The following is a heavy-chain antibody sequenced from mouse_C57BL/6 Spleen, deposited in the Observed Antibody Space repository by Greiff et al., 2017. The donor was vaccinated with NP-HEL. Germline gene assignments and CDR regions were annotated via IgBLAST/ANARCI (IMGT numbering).Heavy chain of an antibody. Sequence: EVQRVESGGGLVKPGGSLKLSCAASGFTFSDYGMHWVRQAPEKGLEWVAYISSGSSTIYYADTVKVRFTISRDNAKNTLFLQMTSLRSEDTAMYYCARYYGSSYGYFDVWGTGTTVTVSS. CDR1: GFTFSDYG. D-gene: IGHD1-1*01. V-gene: IGHV5-17*01. CDR2: ISSGSSTI. J-gene: IGHJ1*03. CDR3: ARYYGSSYGYFDV.